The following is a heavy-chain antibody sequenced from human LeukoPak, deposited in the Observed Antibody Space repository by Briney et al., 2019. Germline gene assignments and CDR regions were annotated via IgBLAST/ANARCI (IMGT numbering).Heavy chain of an antibody. CDR3: ARDKVGGPGY. CDR2: IWYDGSIK. CDR1: GFTFSSYG. J-gene: IGHJ4*02. V-gene: IGHV3-33*01. D-gene: IGHD1-26*01. Sequence: GRSLRLSCAASGFTFSSYGMHWVRQAPGKGLEWVAVIWYDGSIKFHVDSVKGRFTISRDNSKNTLYLQMNSLRAEDTAVYYCARDKVGGPGYWGQGTLVTVSS.